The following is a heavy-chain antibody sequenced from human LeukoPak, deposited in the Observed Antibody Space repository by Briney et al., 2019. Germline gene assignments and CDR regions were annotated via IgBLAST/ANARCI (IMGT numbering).Heavy chain of an antibody. D-gene: IGHD3-10*01. CDR2: INHSGST. CDR1: GGSFSGYY. Sequence: PSETLSLTCAVYGGSFSGYYWSWIRQPPGKGLEWIGEINHSGSTNYNPSLKSRVTISVDTSKNQFSLKLSSVTAADTAVYYCARGSGYYGSGSYYGYFQHWGQGTLVTVSS. CDR3: ARGSGYYGSGSYYGYFQH. J-gene: IGHJ1*01. V-gene: IGHV4-34*01.